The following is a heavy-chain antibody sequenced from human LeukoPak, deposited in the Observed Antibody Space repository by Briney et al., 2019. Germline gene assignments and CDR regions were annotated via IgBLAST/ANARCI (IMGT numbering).Heavy chain of an antibody. CDR3: ASPSATVTTLDY. J-gene: IGHJ4*02. V-gene: IGHV3-30-3*01. CDR1: GFPFSSYA. Sequence: ALRLSCAASGFPFSSYAMHWVRPAPGKGLEWVAVISYDGSNKYYADSVKGRFTISRDNSKNTLYLQMNSLRAEDAAVYYCASPSATVTTLDYWGQGTLVTVSS. CDR2: ISYDGSNK. D-gene: IGHD4-4*01.